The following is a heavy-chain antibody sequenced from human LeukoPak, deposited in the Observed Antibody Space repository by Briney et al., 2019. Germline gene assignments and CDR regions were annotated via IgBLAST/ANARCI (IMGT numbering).Heavy chain of an antibody. V-gene: IGHV4-39*01. CDR2: IYYSGST. D-gene: IGHD2-2*01. CDR1: GGSISSSSYY. J-gene: IGHJ4*02. CDR3: ARHADIVVVPAAHFDY. Sequence: PSETLSLTCTVSGGSISSSSYYWGWIRQPPGKGLEWIGSIYYSGSTYYNPSFKSRVTISVDTSKNQFSLKLSSVTAADTAVYYCARHADIVVVPAAHFDYWGQGTLVTVSS.